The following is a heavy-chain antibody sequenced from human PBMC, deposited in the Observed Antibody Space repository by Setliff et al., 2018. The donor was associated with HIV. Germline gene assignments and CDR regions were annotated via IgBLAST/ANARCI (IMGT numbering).Heavy chain of an antibody. J-gene: IGHJ4*02. Sequence: PSETLSLTCTVSRGSIRSGTYYWGWIRQPPGEGLEWIGNMYYTGNTYHNPSLKSRVTISVDTSKNQFSLKLSSVTAADTAVYYCASSPIITNGYYFDYWGPGTLGTSPQ. CDR2: MYYTGNT. D-gene: IGHD2-8*01. CDR3: ASSPIITNGYYFDY. CDR1: RGSIRSGTYY. V-gene: IGHV4-39*01.